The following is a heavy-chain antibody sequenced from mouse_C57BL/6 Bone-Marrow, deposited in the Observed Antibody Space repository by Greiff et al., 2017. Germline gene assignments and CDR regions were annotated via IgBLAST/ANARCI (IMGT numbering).Heavy chain of an antibody. CDR3: ASGRLPAWFAY. CDR2: ISTGSSTI. V-gene: IGHV5-17*01. D-gene: IGHD2-4*01. Sequence: EVQLQESGGGLVKPGGSLKLSCAASGFTFSDYGMHWVRQAPEQGLEWVAYISTGSSTIYYADTVKGRFTISRDNAKNTLFLQMTSLRSEDAARYYCASGRLPAWFAYWGQGTLVTVSA. CDR1: GFTFSDYG. J-gene: IGHJ3*01.